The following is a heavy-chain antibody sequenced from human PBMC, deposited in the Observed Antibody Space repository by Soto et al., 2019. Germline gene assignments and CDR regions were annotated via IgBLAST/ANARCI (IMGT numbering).Heavy chain of an antibody. Sequence: GGSLRLSCAASGFTFSSYSMNWVRQAPGKGLEWVSSISSSSSYIYYADSVKGRFNISRDNAKNSLYLQMNSLRAEDTAVYYCARVGCSGGSCYSDAFDIWGQGTMVTVSS. V-gene: IGHV3-21*01. D-gene: IGHD2-15*01. CDR1: GFTFSSYS. J-gene: IGHJ3*02. CDR3: ARVGCSGGSCYSDAFDI. CDR2: ISSSSSYI.